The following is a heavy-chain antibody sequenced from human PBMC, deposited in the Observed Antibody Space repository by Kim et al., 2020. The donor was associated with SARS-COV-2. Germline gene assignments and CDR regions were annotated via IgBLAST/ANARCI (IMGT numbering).Heavy chain of an antibody. J-gene: IGHJ4*02. CDR2: IIPIFGTA. Sequence: SVKVSCKASGGTFSSYAISWVRQAPGQGLEWMGGIIPIFGTANYAQKFQGRVTITADESTSTAYMELSSLRSEDTAVYYCARSGYSYGDHDYWGQGTLVTVSS. CDR1: GGTFSSYA. D-gene: IGHD5-18*01. V-gene: IGHV1-69*13. CDR3: ARSGYSYGDHDY.